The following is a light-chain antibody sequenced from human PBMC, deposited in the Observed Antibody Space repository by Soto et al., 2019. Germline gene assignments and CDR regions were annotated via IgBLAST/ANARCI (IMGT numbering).Light chain of an antibody. V-gene: IGKV1-5*01. CDR2: DAS. CDR3: QQYNGT. Sequence: DIQMTQPPSTLSASVGDRVTITCRASQSISSWLAWYQQKPGKAPKLLIYDASSLESGVPSRFSGSGSGTEFTLTISSLQPDDFATYYCQQYNGTFGQGTKV. CDR1: QSISSW. J-gene: IGKJ1*01.